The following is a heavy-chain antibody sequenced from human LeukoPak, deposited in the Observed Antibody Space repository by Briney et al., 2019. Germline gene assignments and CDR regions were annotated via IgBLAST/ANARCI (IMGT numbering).Heavy chain of an antibody. CDR3: ARSDVVVPAAMGDY. J-gene: IGHJ4*02. Sequence: ASVKVSCKASGYTFTSYGISWVRQAPGHGLEWMGWISAYNGNTNYAQKLQGRVTMTTDTSTSTAYMELRSLRSDNTAVYYCARSDVVVPAAMGDYWGQGTLVTVSS. CDR2: ISAYNGNT. V-gene: IGHV1-18*04. D-gene: IGHD2-2*01. CDR1: GYTFTSYG.